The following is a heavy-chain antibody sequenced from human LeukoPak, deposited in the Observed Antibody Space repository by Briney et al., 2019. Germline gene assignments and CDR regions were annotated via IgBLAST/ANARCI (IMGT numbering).Heavy chain of an antibody. V-gene: IGHV4-39*07. Sequence: SETLSLTCTVSGGSISSSSYYWGWIRQPPGKGLEWIGSIYYSGSTYYNPSLKSRVTISVDTSKNQFSLKLSSVTAADTAVYYCARAGGSGWYFNYYYYYMDVWGKGTTVTISS. CDR2: IYYSGST. J-gene: IGHJ6*03. CDR1: GGSISSSSYY. CDR3: ARAGGSGWYFNYYYYYMDV. D-gene: IGHD6-19*01.